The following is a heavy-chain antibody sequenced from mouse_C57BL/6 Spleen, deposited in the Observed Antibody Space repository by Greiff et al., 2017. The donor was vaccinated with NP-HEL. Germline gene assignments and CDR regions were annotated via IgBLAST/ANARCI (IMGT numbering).Heavy chain of an antibody. D-gene: IGHD1-1*01. CDR1: GITFSSYG. Sequence: EVQLVESGGDLVKPGGSLKLSCAASGITFSSYGMSWVRQTPDKRLEWVATISSGGSYTYYPDSVKGRFTISRDNAKNTLYLQMSSLKSEDTAMYYCARHYYGSSYDAMDYWGQGTSVTVSS. CDR3: ARHYYGSSYDAMDY. CDR2: ISSGGSYT. J-gene: IGHJ4*01. V-gene: IGHV5-6*01.